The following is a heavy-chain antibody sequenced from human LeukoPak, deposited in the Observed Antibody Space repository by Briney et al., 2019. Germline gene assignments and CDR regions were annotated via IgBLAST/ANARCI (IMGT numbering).Heavy chain of an antibody. Sequence: GASVKVSCKASGGTFSSYAISWVRQAPGQGLEWMGGFDPEDGETIYAQKFQGRVTMTEDTSTDTAYMELSSLRSEDTAVYYCATINWSGYYTAYGYYGMDVWGQGTTVTVSS. CDR2: FDPEDGET. CDR3: ATINWSGYYTAYGYYGMDV. J-gene: IGHJ6*02. D-gene: IGHD3-3*01. CDR1: GGTFSSYA. V-gene: IGHV1-24*01.